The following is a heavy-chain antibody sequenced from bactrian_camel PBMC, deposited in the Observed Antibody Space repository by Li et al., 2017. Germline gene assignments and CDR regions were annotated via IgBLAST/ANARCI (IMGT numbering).Heavy chain of an antibody. CDR3: AARGPYCYTKLSVRDFTY. V-gene: IGHV3S63*01. Sequence: HVQLVESGGGSVRAGGSLRLSCEISGYTTTLRRSVGWFRQAPGKEREGVARIATGSGNTYYADSVKGRFTVSQDNAKNTVYLQMNSLKPEDTAMYYCAARGPYCYTKLSVRDFTYWGQGTQVTVS. CDR1: GYTTTLRRS. CDR2: IATGSGNT. D-gene: IGHD2*01. J-gene: IGHJ6*01.